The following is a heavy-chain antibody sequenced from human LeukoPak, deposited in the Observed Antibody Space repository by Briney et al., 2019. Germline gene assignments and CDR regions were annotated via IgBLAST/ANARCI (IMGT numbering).Heavy chain of an antibody. CDR1: GFTFSSYA. CDR3: AKGNQWLVPGGFDY. J-gene: IGHJ4*02. V-gene: IGHV3-23*01. CDR2: ISGSGGST. Sequence: GGSLRLSCAASGFTFSSYAMSWVRQAPGKGLEWVSAISGSGGSTYYADSVKGRFTISRDNSKNTLYLQMSSLRAEDTAICFCAKGNQWLVPGGFDYWGQGTLVTVSS. D-gene: IGHD6-19*01.